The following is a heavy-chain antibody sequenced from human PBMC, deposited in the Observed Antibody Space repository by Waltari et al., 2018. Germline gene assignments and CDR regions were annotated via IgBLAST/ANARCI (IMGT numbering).Heavy chain of an antibody. CDR1: GFILSSYW. CDR3: VLYSRSLLGDR. D-gene: IGHD6-13*01. Sequence: VQPVESGGDLVQPGGSLRLSWTASGFILSSYWMQWVFRTPGKGVVEVAQNNLTGSTTNYGDRVKGRCTISRDHASNTLVVQMNSLRADGTAIDYCVLYSRSLLGDRWGLVPLVTVSS. J-gene: IGHJ5*02. CDR2: NNLTGSTT. V-gene: IGHV3-74*01.